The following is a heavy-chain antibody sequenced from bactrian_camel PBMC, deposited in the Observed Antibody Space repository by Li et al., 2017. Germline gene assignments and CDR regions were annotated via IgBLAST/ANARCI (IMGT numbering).Heavy chain of an antibody. Sequence: QLVESGGGSVQPGGSLTLSCTASANIYAGYWMAWFRQAPGKEREGVASINGAGDMPSYADSVKGRFTISRDNARNTVYLQMKSLEPEDTATYYCGAVIACPGRWYQEWVPPFAYWGQGTQVTVS. V-gene: IGHV3S25*01. D-gene: IGHD6*01. CDR3: GAVIACPGRWYQEWVPPFAY. CDR1: ANIYAGYW. J-gene: IGHJ6*01. CDR2: INGAGDMP.